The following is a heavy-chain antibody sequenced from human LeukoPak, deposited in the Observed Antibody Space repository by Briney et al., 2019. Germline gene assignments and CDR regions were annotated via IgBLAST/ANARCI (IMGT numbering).Heavy chain of an antibody. V-gene: IGHV4-59*02. CDR1: GFTVSSNY. CDR2: IYYSGST. CDR3: ARYTYDSSGYYFMYY. D-gene: IGHD3-22*01. Sequence: GSLRLSCAASGFTVSSNYMSWIRQPPGKGLEWIGYIYYSGSTNYNPSLKSRVTISVDTSKNQFSLKLSSVTAADTAVYYCARYTYDSSGYYFMYYWGQGTLVTVSS. J-gene: IGHJ4*02.